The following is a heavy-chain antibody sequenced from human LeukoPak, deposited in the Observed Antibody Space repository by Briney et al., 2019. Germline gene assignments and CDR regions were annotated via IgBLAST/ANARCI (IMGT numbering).Heavy chain of an antibody. CDR2: MYDSVRI. V-gene: IGHV4-59*01. CDR3: AKTTVTTWVADYYYYMDV. D-gene: IGHD4-17*01. J-gene: IGHJ6*03. Sequence: PSETLSLTCTVSGGSMISYYWTWVRQTPGKGLEWIGYMYDSVRIHYNPSLESRITISLDTSKNQFSLKLSSVTAADTAVYYCAKTTVTTWVADYYYYMDVWGKGTTATVSS. CDR1: GGSMISYY.